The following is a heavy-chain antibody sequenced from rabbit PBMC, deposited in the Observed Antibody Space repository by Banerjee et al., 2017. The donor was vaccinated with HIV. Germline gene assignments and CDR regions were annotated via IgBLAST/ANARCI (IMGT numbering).Heavy chain of an antibody. CDR3: VSYDDYGDRNL. J-gene: IGHJ4*01. V-gene: IGHV1S45*01. D-gene: IGHD2-1*01. Sequence: QEQLEESGGDLVKPGASLTLTCTASGFSFSSSYYMCWVRQAPGKGLELIACIYTGVGGNIWYASWAKGRFTISKTSSTTVTLQMTSLTAADTATYFCVSYDDYGDRNLWGPGTLVTVS. CDR2: IYTGVGGNI. CDR1: GFSFSSSYY.